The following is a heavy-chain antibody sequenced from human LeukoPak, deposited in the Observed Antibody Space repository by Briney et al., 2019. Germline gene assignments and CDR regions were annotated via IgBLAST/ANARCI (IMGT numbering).Heavy chain of an antibody. CDR3: ARNRDIVVVVAATLAAPLFDY. J-gene: IGHJ4*02. V-gene: IGHV3-30-3*01. CDR2: ISYDGSNK. CDR1: GFTFSSYA. D-gene: IGHD2-15*01. Sequence: GGSLRLSCAASGFTFSSYAVHWVRQAPGKGLEWVAVISYDGSNKYYADSVKGRFTISRDNSKNTLYLQMNSLRAEDTAVYYCARNRDIVVVVAATLAAPLFDYWGQGTLVTVSS.